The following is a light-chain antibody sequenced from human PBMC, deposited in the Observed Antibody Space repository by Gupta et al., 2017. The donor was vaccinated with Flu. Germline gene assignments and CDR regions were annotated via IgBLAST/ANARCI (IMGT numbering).Light chain of an antibody. CDR3: QQYVSHHPLYT. V-gene: IGKV3-20*01. J-gene: IGKJ2*01. CDR1: QSVSSSY. CDR2: GAS. Sequence: LSLLPGERANISFRASQSVSSSYLAWYKQKPGQAPRLLIYGASNRAKGIPDRFSGSGAGTDFTLTISRREPEDFAVYYCQQYVSHHPLYTFGQGTKLEIK.